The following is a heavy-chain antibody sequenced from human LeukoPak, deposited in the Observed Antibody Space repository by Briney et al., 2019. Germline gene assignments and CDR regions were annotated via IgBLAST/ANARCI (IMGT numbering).Heavy chain of an antibody. Sequence: GGSLRLSCAASGFTFDTYDMSWVRQAPGKGLEWVSTITAGGRGATYYADSVKGRFTMSRDRSKKTLSLQMNRLRVGGTGVYYCAELNGRFNWFDPWGQGTLVTVSS. J-gene: IGHJ5*02. CDR3: AELNGRFNWFDP. CDR1: GFTFDTYD. CDR2: ITAGGRGAT. D-gene: IGHD1-1*01. V-gene: IGHV3-23*01.